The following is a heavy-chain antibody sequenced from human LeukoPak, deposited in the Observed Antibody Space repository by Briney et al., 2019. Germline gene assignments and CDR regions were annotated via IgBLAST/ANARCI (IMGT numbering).Heavy chain of an antibody. V-gene: IGHV3-30*02. CDR2: IRYDGSNK. CDR3: AILGALVVPAAPLRGVWFDP. CDR1: GFTFSSYG. Sequence: GGSLRLSCAASGFTFSSYGMHWVRQAPGKGLEWVAFIRYDGSNKYYADSVRGRFTISRDNSKNTLYLQMNSLRAEDTAVYYCAILGALVVPAAPLRGVWFDPWGQGTLVTVSS. D-gene: IGHD2-2*01. J-gene: IGHJ5*02.